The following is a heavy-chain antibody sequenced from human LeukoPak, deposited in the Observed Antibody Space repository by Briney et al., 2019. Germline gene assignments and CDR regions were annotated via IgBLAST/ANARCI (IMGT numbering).Heavy chain of an antibody. D-gene: IGHD3-9*01. CDR2: IYYSWST. Sequence: SETLSLTCTVSGGSISSYYWSWLRQPPPKGLEWVGYIYYSWSTNYNPSLKSRVTISVDTSKNQFSLKLSSVTAADTAVYYCARGTGFDWSASAPWFDPWGQGTLVTVSS. CDR1: GGSISSYY. J-gene: IGHJ5*02. CDR3: ARGTGFDWSASAPWFDP. V-gene: IGHV4-59*08.